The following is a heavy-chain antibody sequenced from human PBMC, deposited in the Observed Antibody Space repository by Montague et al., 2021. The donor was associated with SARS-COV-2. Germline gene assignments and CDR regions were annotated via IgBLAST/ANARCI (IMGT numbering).Heavy chain of an antibody. D-gene: IGHD4-17*01. J-gene: IGHJ6*02. CDR2: INHSGST. CDR3: ARGPITVTTFYYYYGMDV. Sequence: SETLSLTCAVYGGSFSGYYWSWIRQPPGKGMEWIGVINHSGSTNYNPSLKSRVPITVDTSKNQFSLKLSSVTAADTAVYYCARGPITVTTFYYYYGMDVWGQGTTVTVSS. V-gene: IGHV4-34*01. CDR1: GGSFSGYY.